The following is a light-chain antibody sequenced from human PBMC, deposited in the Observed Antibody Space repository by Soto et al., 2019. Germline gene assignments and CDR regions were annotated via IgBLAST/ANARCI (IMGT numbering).Light chain of an antibody. V-gene: IGKV1-39*01. CDR2: AAS. CDR3: QQSYSRT. J-gene: IGKJ1*01. CDR1: QSISTY. Sequence: DIQMTNPPSSLSASLGERVTISCRASQSISTYLNWYQQKPGKAPKVLIYAASTLQSRAPSRFSGSGSETDFTLTISSLQPEDFATYYYQQSYSRTFGHGTKVDNK.